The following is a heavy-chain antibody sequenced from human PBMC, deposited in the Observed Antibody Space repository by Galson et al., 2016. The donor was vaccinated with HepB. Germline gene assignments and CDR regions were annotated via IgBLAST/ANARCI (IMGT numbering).Heavy chain of an antibody. V-gene: IGHV1-2*02. J-gene: IGHJ4*01. CDR1: GYTFTGYY. CDR3: ARGSLGGSAVAGFFGLVY. Sequence: SVKVSCKASGYTFTGYYIHWVRQAPGRGLEWMGWINPKSGGTNYAQRFQGRVTMTRDTSINIAYMELSRLRSDDTAVDYCARGSLGGSAVAGFFGLVYWGQGTLVTVSS. D-gene: IGHD6-19*01. CDR2: INPKSGGT.